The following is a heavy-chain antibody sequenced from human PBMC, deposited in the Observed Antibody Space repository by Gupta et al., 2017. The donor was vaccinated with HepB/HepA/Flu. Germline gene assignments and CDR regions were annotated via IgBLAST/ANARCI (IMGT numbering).Heavy chain of an antibody. J-gene: IGHJ6*02. CDR1: GFVFSTYG. V-gene: IGHV3-30*19. CDR2: MSYDGNNK. CDR3: ATEGFRVVGGSMDV. D-gene: IGHD2-15*01. Sequence: QVQLVESGGGVVQPGRSLRLSCTTSGFVFSTYGLHWVRQAPGKGLEWVTFMSYDGNNKYYADSVKGRFTISRDNSKSTLYLQMNSLRVEDTAVYYCATEGFRVVGGSMDVWGQGTTVTISS.